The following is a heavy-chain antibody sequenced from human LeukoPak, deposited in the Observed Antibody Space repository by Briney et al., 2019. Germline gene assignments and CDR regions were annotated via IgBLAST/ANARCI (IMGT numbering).Heavy chain of an antibody. D-gene: IGHD3-22*01. CDR1: GYTFTSYD. Sequence: ASVKVSCKASGYTFTSYDINWVRQAPGQGLEWMAWINPNSGDTNFAQKFQGRVAMTRDTSISTVCMELSRLRSDDTAVFFCARGYYDSSDFEYFQHWGQGTLVTVSS. CDR3: ARGYYDSSDFEYFQH. V-gene: IGHV1-2*02. J-gene: IGHJ1*01. CDR2: INPNSGDT.